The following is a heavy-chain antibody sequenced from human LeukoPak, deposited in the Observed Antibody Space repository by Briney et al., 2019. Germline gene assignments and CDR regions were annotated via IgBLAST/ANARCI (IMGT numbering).Heavy chain of an antibody. J-gene: IGHJ4*02. V-gene: IGHV3-23*01. D-gene: IGHD1-1*01. Sequence: GGSLRLACAASGFTFSRYDLSWVSQAPGKGLEGVTTISRGVGTTYYADSVKGRFTISRDNSKNTLYLQMNNLRADDTAVYYCVKNGQADDDGKPDWGQGTLVTVSS. CDR3: VKNGQADDDGKPD. CDR1: GFTFSRYD. CDR2: ISRGVGTT.